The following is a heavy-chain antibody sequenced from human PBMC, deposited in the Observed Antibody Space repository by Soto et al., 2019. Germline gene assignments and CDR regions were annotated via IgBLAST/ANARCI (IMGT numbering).Heavy chain of an antibody. V-gene: IGHV3-48*01. D-gene: IGHD2-2*01. Sequence: EVQLVESGGGLVQPGGSLRLSCAASGFTCSSYSMNWVRQAPGKGLEWVSYISSSSSTIYYADSVKGRFTISRDNAKNSQYLQMHSLRAEDTAVYYCARRYCSITSCNQGRYYMDVWAKGTTVTVSS. CDR1: GFTCSSYS. J-gene: IGHJ6*03. CDR3: ARRYCSITSCNQGRYYMDV. CDR2: ISSSSSTI.